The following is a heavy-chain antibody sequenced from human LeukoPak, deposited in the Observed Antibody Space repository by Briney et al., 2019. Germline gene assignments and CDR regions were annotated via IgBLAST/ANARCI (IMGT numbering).Heavy chain of an antibody. J-gene: IGHJ4*02. Sequence: GGSLRLTCAASGFTFYDYDMSWVRQAPGKGLERVSGINWNGGSTVYADSVKGRFTISRDNAKNSLFLQMNSLRAEHTALYYCARVYCVSTSCYYFFDYWGPGTLVTVSS. CDR2: INWNGGST. CDR1: GFTFYDYD. CDR3: ARVYCVSTSCYYFFDY. V-gene: IGHV3-20*04. D-gene: IGHD2-2*01.